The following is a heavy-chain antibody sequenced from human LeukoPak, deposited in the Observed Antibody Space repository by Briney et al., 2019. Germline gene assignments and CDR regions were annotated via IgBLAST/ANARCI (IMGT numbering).Heavy chain of an antibody. CDR3: ARGAYYGHGGTGPRNWFDS. Sequence: ASVKVSCKASGYTFTGYYMHWVRQAPGQGLEWMGWINPNSGGTNYAQKFQGRVTMTRDTSISTAYMELSRLRSDDTAVYYCARGAYYGHGGTGPRNWFDSWGQGTLVTVSS. CDR1: GYTFTGYY. V-gene: IGHV1-2*02. D-gene: IGHD1-1*01. CDR2: INPNSGGT. J-gene: IGHJ5*01.